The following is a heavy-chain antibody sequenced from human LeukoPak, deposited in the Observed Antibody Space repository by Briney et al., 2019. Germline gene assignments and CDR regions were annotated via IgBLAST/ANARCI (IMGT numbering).Heavy chain of an antibody. CDR1: GLTFSSYA. CDR2: ISGGGGST. D-gene: IGHD3-22*01. J-gene: IGHJ4*02. V-gene: IGHV3-23*01. CDR3: AKDEDTMTVGD. Sequence: GGSLTLSCAASGLTFSSYAMSWVRQARGKGLEWVAAISGGGGSTNCTDTVKGRFTNSRHNSKNTLYVQMNTLRGEDTAVYYCAKDEDTMTVGDWGQGTLVTVSS.